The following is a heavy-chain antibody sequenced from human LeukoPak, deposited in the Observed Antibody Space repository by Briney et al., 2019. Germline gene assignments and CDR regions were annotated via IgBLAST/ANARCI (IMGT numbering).Heavy chain of an antibody. Sequence: GGSLRLSCATSGFTFSNYGMHWVRQAPGKGLEWISYISSSADRIYYADSVRGRLAISRDNDRNSLFLEMNALRAEDTAVYYCARANPTTPIFYFDFWGRGTLVTVSS. D-gene: IGHD4-17*01. V-gene: IGHV3-48*01. CDR1: GFTFSNYG. CDR3: ARANPTTPIFYFDF. J-gene: IGHJ4*02. CDR2: ISSSADRI.